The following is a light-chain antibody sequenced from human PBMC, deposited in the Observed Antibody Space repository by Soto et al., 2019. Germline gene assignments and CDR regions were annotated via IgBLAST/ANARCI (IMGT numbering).Light chain of an antibody. CDR3: QTWSTDIRV. CDR1: SGHNSYA. Sequence: QAVVTQPPSASASLGASVKLTCTLSSGHNSYAIAWHQQQPEEGPRYLMKLNSDGSHSKGDGIPDRFSGSSSGAERYLTISSLQSEDEADYYCQTWSTDIRVFGGGTQLTVL. CDR2: LNSDGSH. J-gene: IGLJ7*01. V-gene: IGLV4-69*01.